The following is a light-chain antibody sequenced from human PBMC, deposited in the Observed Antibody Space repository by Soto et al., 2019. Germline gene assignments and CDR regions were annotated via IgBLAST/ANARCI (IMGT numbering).Light chain of an antibody. CDR2: GAS. CDR1: QSVYNN. J-gene: IGKJ3*01. Sequence: EIVMTQSPATLSVSPGERATLSCRASQSVYNNLAWYQQKPAQAPRLLIYGASTRATGTPARSSGSGSGTEFTLTISSLQAEDFAVYFCEQYNNWPPVTCGRGTKVDI. V-gene: IGKV3-15*01. CDR3: EQYNNWPPVT.